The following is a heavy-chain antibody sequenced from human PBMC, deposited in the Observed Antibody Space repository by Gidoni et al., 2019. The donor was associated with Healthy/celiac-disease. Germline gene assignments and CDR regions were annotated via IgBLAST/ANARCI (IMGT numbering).Heavy chain of an antibody. D-gene: IGHD2-15*01. Sequence: QVQLVQSGAEVKKPGSSVKVSCKASGGTFSSYAISWVRQAPGQGLEWMGGIIPIFGTANYAQKFQGRVTITADKSTSTAYMELSSLRSEDTAVYYCARGDIVVVVAATPGNYYYGMDVWGQGTTVTVSS. J-gene: IGHJ6*02. CDR1: GGTFSSYA. CDR2: IIPIFGTA. CDR3: ARGDIVVVVAATPGNYYYGMDV. V-gene: IGHV1-69*06.